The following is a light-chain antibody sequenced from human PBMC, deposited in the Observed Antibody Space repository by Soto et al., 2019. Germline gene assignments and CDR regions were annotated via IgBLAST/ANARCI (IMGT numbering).Light chain of an antibody. CDR2: FAS. Sequence: EIVMTQSPATLSVSPGERATLSCRASQSMYNNLAWYQQKPGQAPRLLIYFASTRATGIPARFSGIGSGTEFTLTISSLQSEDFAVYYCQQYNNWPLTFGGGTKVEI. CDR3: QQYNNWPLT. J-gene: IGKJ4*01. CDR1: QSMYNN. V-gene: IGKV3-15*01.